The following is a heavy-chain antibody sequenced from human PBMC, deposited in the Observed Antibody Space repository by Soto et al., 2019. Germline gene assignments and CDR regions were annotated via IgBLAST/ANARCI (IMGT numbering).Heavy chain of an antibody. J-gene: IGHJ6*03. Sequence: ASVKVSCKASGYTFTSYGISWVRQAPGQGLEWMGWISAYNGNTNYAQKLQGRVTMTTDTSTSTAYMELRSLRSDDTAVYYCARGVLRFLEWGLYYYYYMDVSGKGTTVTVSS. D-gene: IGHD3-3*01. V-gene: IGHV1-18*01. CDR1: GYTFTSYG. CDR2: ISAYNGNT. CDR3: ARGVLRFLEWGLYYYYYMDV.